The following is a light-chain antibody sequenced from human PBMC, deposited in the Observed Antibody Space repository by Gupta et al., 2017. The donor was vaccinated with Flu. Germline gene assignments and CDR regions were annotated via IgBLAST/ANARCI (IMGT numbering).Light chain of an antibody. CDR3: QHDNEWPLT. CDR2: GAS. J-gene: IGKJ4*01. CDR1: QSVRSN. V-gene: IGKV3-15*01. Sequence: PATLSVSPGERATLSCRASQSVRSNSAWYQQKPGQAPRLLIYGASTRATGIPARFSGSGSGTEFTLTISSLQSEDSAVYYCQHDNEWPLTFGGGTKVEIK.